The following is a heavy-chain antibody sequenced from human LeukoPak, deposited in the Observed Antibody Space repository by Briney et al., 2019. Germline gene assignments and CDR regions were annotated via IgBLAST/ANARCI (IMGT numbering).Heavy chain of an antibody. D-gene: IGHD3-10*02. CDR2: ISSSGSTI. V-gene: IGHV3-11*04. CDR1: GDFITAYY. CDR3: AELGITMIGGV. J-gene: IGHJ6*04. Sequence: LSLTCTVSGDFITAYYWSWIRQPPGKGLEWVSYISSSGSTIYYADSVKGRFTISRDNAKNSLYLQMNSLRAEDTAVYYCAELGITMIGGVWGKGTTVTISS.